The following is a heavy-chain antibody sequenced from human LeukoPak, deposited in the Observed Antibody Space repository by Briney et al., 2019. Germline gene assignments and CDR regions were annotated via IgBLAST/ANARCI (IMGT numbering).Heavy chain of an antibody. D-gene: IGHD2-2*01. CDR3: AREGVVPAAMLSFDY. CDR1: GFTFSSYS. V-gene: IGHV3-21*01. J-gene: IGHJ4*02. CDR2: ISSSSSYI. Sequence: GGSLRLSCAASGFTFSSYSMNWVRQAPGKGLEWVSSISSSSSYIYYADSVKGRFTISRDNAKNSLYLQMNSLRAEDTAVYYCAREGVVPAAMLSFDYWGQGTLVTVSS.